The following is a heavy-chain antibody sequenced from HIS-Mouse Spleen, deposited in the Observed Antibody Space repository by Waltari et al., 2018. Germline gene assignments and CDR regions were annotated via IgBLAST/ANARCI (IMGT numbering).Heavy chain of an antibody. Sequence: QLQLQESGPGLVKPSETLSLTCTVSGGSISSSSYYWGWIRQPPGKGLEWIGSIYYSGRSYCNPSLKSRVTISVGPSKNQFGLKLSSVTAADTAVYYCAREIPYSSSWYDWYFDLWGRGTLVTVSS. CDR2: IYYSGRS. D-gene: IGHD6-13*01. J-gene: IGHJ2*01. V-gene: IGHV4-39*07. CDR1: GGSISSSSYY. CDR3: AREIPYSSSWYDWYFDL.